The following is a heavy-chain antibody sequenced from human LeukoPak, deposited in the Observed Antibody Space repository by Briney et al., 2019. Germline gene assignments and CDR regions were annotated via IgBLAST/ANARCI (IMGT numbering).Heavy chain of an antibody. CDR3: AKEEYYDSSGYYSNWFDP. CDR1: GFTFSSYA. Sequence: SGGSPRLSYAASGFTFSSYALSWVRQAPGKGLEWVSAISGSGGSTYYADSVKGRFTISRDNSKNTLYLQMNSLRAEDTAVYYCAKEEYYDSSGYYSNWFDPWGQGTLVTVSS. J-gene: IGHJ5*02. V-gene: IGHV3-23*01. CDR2: ISGSGGST. D-gene: IGHD3-22*01.